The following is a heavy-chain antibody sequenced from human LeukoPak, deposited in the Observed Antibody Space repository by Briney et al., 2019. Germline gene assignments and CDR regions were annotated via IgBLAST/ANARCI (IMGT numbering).Heavy chain of an antibody. CDR3: AASYGYVFAFDI. Sequence: SVKVSCKASGGTFSSYAISWVRQAPGLGLEWMGGIIPIFGTANYAQKFQGRVTITADESTSTAYMELSSLRSEDTAVYYCAASYGYVFAFDIWGQGTMVTVSS. CDR1: GGTFSSYA. CDR2: IIPIFGTA. J-gene: IGHJ3*02. V-gene: IGHV1-69*13. D-gene: IGHD5-18*01.